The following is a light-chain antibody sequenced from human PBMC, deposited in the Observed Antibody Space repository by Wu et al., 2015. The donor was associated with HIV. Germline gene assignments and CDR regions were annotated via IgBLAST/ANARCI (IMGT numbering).Light chain of an antibody. V-gene: IGKV3-20*01. CDR1: QSVASTX. Sequence: ATLSCRATQSVASTXLAWYQQKPRPRLPRLLIYDASIRATGIPDRFNGRESGPDFTLTISRLEPEDFAVYYCLHYGRSQWTFGQGTKVEVK. CDR3: LHYGRSQWT. CDR2: DAS. J-gene: IGKJ1*01.